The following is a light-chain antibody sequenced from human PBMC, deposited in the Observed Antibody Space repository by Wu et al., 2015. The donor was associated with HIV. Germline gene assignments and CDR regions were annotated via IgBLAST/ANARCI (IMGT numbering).Light chain of an antibody. V-gene: IGKV1-39*01. CDR2: AAS. CDR3: QQSYSTPGT. J-gene: IGKJ2*02. Sequence: DIQMTQSPSSLSASVGDRVTITCRASQSISNYLNWYQQKPGKAPKLLIYAASSLQSGVPSRFSGSGSGTDFTLTISSLRPEDFATYYCQQSYSTPGTFGQGTKLEIK. CDR1: QSISNY.